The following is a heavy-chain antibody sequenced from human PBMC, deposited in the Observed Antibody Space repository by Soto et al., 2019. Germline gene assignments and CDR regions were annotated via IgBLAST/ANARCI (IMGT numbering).Heavy chain of an antibody. V-gene: IGHV1-69*12. CDR2: FIPIYDTI. D-gene: IGHD5-18*01. CDR3: ARGNNYGALTDYYYYSMDV. CDR1: GGTFSKYA. Sequence: QVQLVQSGAEVKKPGSSVKVSCKASGGTFSKYAISWVRQAPGQGLEWMGGFIPIYDTINYAQAFQGRVTITADESTSTAYMELSSLRSEDTAVYYCARGNNYGALTDYYYYSMDVWGQGTTVIVSS. J-gene: IGHJ6*02.